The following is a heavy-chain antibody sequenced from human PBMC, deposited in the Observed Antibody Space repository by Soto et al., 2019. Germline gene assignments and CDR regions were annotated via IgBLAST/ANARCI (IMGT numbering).Heavy chain of an antibody. D-gene: IGHD3-22*01. V-gene: IGHV3-33*03. CDR1: GFTFSSYG. J-gene: IGHJ4*02. CDR2: IWYDGNKK. CDR3: VLDTSGILDY. Sequence: GGSLRLSCAASGFTFSSYGMHWVRQAPGKGLEWVAVIWYDGNKKYYGDSVRGRFTISRDNSENTLYLEMNSLRAEDTAVYYCVLDTSGILDYWGQGTLVTVSS.